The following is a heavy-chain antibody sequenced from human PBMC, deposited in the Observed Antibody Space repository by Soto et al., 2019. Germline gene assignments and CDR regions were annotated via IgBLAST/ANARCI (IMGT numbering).Heavy chain of an antibody. CDR3: ARVRNGDWYFDY. CDR2: INTDGSTT. V-gene: IGHV3-74*01. Sequence: EVQLVESGGGLVQPGGSLRLSCAASGFTFSSYWMHWVRQAPGKGLVWVSRINTDGSTTSYADSVRGRFTISRDNAKNTLYLQMNSLRAEDTAVYYCARVRNGDWYFDYWGQGTLVTISS. J-gene: IGHJ4*02. D-gene: IGHD4-17*01. CDR1: GFTFSSYW.